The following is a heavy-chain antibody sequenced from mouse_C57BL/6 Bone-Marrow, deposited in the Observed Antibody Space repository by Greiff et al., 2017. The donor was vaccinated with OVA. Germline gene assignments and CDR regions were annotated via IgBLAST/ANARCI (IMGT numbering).Heavy chain of an antibody. CDR2: ISSGSSTI. Sequence: EVMLVESGGGLVKPGGSLKLSCAASGFTFSDYGMHWVRQAPEKGLEWVAYISSGSSTIYYADTVKGRFTISRDNAKNTLFLQMTSLRSEDTAMYYCARGDYYGSSYPPWFAYWGQGTLVTVSA. CDR1: GFTFSDYG. CDR3: ARGDYYGSSYPPWFAY. J-gene: IGHJ3*01. D-gene: IGHD1-1*01. V-gene: IGHV5-17*01.